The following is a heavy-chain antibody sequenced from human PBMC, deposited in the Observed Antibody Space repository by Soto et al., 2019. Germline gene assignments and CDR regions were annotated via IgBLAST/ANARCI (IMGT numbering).Heavy chain of an antibody. D-gene: IGHD4-17*01. Sequence: QVQLVQSGSEVKKPGSSVKVSCKAFGATFHSYAISWVRQAPGQGLEWMGGIIPIFGTAYYVQKFQGRVTSTADESTTTAYVELRSLTSEDTAVYYCARDRVLLDYGDSEAWGQGTLVTVSS. J-gene: IGHJ5*02. V-gene: IGHV1-69*12. CDR2: IIPIFGTA. CDR1: GATFHSYA. CDR3: ARDRVLLDYGDSEA.